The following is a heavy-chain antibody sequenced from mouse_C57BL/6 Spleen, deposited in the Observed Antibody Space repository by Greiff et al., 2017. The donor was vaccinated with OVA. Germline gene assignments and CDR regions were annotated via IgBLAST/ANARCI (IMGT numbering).Heavy chain of an antibody. CDR2: IDPEDGET. D-gene: IGHD1-1*01. V-gene: IGHV14-2*01. J-gene: IGHJ1*03. CDR3: ARCYGSSYWYFDV. CDR1: GFNIKDYY. Sequence: VQLQQSGAELVKPGASVKLSCTASGFNIKDYYMHWVKQRTEQGLEWIGRIDPEDGETKYAPKFQGKATITADTSSNTAYLQLSSLTSEDAADCYCARCYGSSYWYFDVWGTGTTVTVSS.